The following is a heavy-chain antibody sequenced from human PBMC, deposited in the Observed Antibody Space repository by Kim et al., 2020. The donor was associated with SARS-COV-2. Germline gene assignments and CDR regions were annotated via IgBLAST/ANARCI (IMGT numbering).Heavy chain of an antibody. Sequence: ASVKVSCKVSGYTLTELSMHWVRQAPGKGLEWLGRFDPEDGETVYAQRFQGRVTLSEDTSTDTAYMELSSLRPEDTAVYYCATLKQLPPEIMPYYYMDVWGPGTTVTVSS. CDR3: ATLKQLPPEIMPYYYMDV. CDR2: FDPEDGET. V-gene: IGHV1-24*01. CDR1: GYTLTELS. D-gene: IGHD2-2*01. J-gene: IGHJ6*03.